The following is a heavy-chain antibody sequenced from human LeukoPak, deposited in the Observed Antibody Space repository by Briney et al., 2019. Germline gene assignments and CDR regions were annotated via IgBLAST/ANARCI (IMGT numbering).Heavy chain of an antibody. D-gene: IGHD2-2*01. CDR2: IYHTGST. V-gene: IGHV4-39*01. CDR1: GASITNTSLSNTGYF. CDR3: AKIGYCSTTTCYSTVFDS. Sequence: PSETLSLTCAISGASITNTSLSNTGYFWGWIRQPPGKGLQWIGSIYHTGSTYYSPSLKSRVTISVDTSKNQFSLKLNFVTAADTAVYYCAKIGYCSTTTCYSTVFDSWGQGTPVTVSS. J-gene: IGHJ4*02.